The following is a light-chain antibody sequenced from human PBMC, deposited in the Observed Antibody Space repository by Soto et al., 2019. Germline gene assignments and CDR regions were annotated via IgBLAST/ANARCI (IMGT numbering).Light chain of an antibody. J-gene: IGLJ2*01. CDR1: SSDVGGYNY. V-gene: IGLV2-14*01. Sequence: QSVLTQPASVSGSPGQSITISCTGTSSDVGGYNYVSWYQQRPGKAPKLLIYEVRDRPSGVSSRFSGSKSGNTASLTISGLQAEDEGDYYCSSHTSLATHVLFGGGTKVTVL. CDR3: SSHTSLATHVL. CDR2: EVR.